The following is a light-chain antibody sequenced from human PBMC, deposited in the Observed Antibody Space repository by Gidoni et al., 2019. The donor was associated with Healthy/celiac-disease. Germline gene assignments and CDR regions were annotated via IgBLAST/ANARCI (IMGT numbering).Light chain of an antibody. Sequence: QSVLTQPPSVSEAPGQRVTISCTGSSSNIGAGYDVHWYQQLPGTAPNLLIYGNSNRPSGVPDRFSGSKSGTSASLAITGLQAEDEADYYCQSYDSSLSGVVFGGGTKLTVL. V-gene: IGLV1-40*01. CDR2: GNS. CDR3: QSYDSSLSGVV. J-gene: IGLJ2*01. CDR1: SSNIGAGYD.